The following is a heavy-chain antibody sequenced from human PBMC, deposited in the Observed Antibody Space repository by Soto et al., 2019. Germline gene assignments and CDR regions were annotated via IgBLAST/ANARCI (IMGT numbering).Heavy chain of an antibody. CDR1: GFSFDEYG. CDR2: ISWSSATI. V-gene: IGHV3-9*01. Sequence: EVQLVESGGGLVQPGRSLRLSCAASGFSFDEYGMHWVRQGPGKGLEWVSGISWSSATIGYADSVKSRFSISRDNAKRSLYLQMSSLRPEDTALYYCAKSTGGTANGLDVWGQGITVTVSS. D-gene: IGHD2-8*02. CDR3: AKSTGGTANGLDV. J-gene: IGHJ6*02.